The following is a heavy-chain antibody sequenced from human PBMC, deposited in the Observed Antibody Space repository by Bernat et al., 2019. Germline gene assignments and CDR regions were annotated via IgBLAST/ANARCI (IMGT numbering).Heavy chain of an antibody. V-gene: IGHV3-23*04. D-gene: IGHD2-2*01. CDR1: GFTFSSYP. Sequence: VQLVESGGGVVQPGRSLRLSCAASGFTFSSYPMSWVRQAPGKGLEWVSAIGASGDNTYYADSVKGRFTISRGNSKDTLYLQMNSLRAEDTAVYFCAKDLGVVFVATDAYDVWGPGTMVTVSS. J-gene: IGHJ3*01. CDR2: IGASGDNT. CDR3: AKDLGVVFVATDAYDV.